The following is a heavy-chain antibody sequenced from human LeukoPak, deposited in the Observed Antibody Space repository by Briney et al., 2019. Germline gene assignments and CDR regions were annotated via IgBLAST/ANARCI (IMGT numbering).Heavy chain of an antibody. J-gene: IGHJ4*02. CDR1: GFTFSSYS. Sequence: GGSLRLSFAASGFTFSSYSMNWVRQAPGKGLEWVSYISSSSSTIYYADSVKGRFTISRDNAKNSLYLQMNSLRAEDTAVYYCARGRGSYYDSSGYTFDYWGQGTLVTVSS. D-gene: IGHD3-22*01. CDR3: ARGRGSYYDSSGYTFDY. CDR2: ISSSSSTI. V-gene: IGHV3-48*04.